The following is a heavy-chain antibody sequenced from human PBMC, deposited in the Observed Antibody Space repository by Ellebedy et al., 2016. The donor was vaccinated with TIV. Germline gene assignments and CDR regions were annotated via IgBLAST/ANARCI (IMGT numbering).Heavy chain of an antibody. CDR1: GYTFTGYN. CDR3: ARGCSTTSCSGDYYFAMDV. J-gene: IGHJ6*02. Sequence: AASVKVSCKASGYTFTGYNMHWVRQAPGQGLEWLGWINPNSGGANYAQIFQGRVTMTRDTSISTAYMVLSRLRSDDTAVYFCARGCSTTSCSGDYYFAMDVWGQGTTVTVSS. CDR2: INPNSGGA. D-gene: IGHD2-2*01. V-gene: IGHV1-2*02.